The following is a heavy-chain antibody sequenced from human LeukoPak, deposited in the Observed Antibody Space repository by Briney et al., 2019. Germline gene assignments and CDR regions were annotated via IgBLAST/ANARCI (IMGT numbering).Heavy chain of an antibody. D-gene: IGHD3-3*01. V-gene: IGHV3-23*01. CDR3: ARGAFGVVTFFDY. CDR2: ISGSGGST. J-gene: IGHJ4*02. CDR1: GFTFDDYG. Sequence: GGSLRLSCAASGFTFDDYGMSWVRQAPGKGLEWVSAISGSGGSTYYADSVKGRFTISRDNSKNTLYLQMNSLRAEDTAVYYCARGAFGVVTFFDYWGQGTLVTVSS.